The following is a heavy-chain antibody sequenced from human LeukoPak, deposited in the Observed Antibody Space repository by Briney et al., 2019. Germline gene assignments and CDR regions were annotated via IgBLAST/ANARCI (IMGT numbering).Heavy chain of an antibody. J-gene: IGHJ6*02. CDR2: ISYDGSNK. D-gene: IGHD2-2*01. CDR1: GFTFSSYG. CDR3: AKSLIVVVPAAIHYGMDV. Sequence: PGGSLRLSCAASGFTFSSYGMHWVRQAPGKGLEWVAVISYDGSNKYYADSVRGRFTISRDNSKNTLYLQMNSLRAEDTAVYYCAKSLIVVVPAAIHYGMDVWGQGTTVTVSS. V-gene: IGHV3-30*18.